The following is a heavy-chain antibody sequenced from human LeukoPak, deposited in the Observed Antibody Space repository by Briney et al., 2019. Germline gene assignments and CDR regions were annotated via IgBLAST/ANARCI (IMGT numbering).Heavy chain of an antibody. D-gene: IGHD3-10*01. CDR3: ARVSHSGSYPLFGAMDV. CDR1: GFTFSDYY. CDR2: ISSSGSTI. V-gene: IGHV3-11*01. J-gene: IGHJ6*02. Sequence: GGSLRLSCAASGFTFSDYYMAWIRQAPGKGLEGISYISSSGSTIYYTDSVKGRFTISRDNAWNSLYLQVNSLRAEDTAIYYCARVSHSGSYPLFGAMDVWGQGPTVTVSS.